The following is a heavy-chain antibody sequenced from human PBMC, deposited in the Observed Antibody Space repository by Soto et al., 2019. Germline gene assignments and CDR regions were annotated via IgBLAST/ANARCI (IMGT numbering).Heavy chain of an antibody. CDR1: GYTFKDYD. J-gene: IGHJ2*01. Sequence: QVQLLQSGAEVKKPGTSVRVSCRASGYTFKDYDINWVRRAPGQGLEWMGWMNPNSGNTAYARKFHDRITMTRSVSARTAFMELSSLTPEDTAVYYCARRMTSSLWCFDLWGSGTQVTVSS. V-gene: IGHV1-8*01. CDR2: MNPNSGNT. D-gene: IGHD2-8*01. CDR3: ARRMTSSLWCFDL.